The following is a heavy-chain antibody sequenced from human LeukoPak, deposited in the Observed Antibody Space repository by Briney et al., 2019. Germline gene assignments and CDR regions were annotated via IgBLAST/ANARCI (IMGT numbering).Heavy chain of an antibody. D-gene: IGHD6-13*01. CDR1: GGSISSYY. CDR3: ARVGSSWPHYYFDY. Sequence: PSQTLSLTCTVSGGSISSYYWSWIRQPAGKGLEWIGRIYTSGSTNYNPSLKSRVTISIDTSKNQFSLKLSSVTAADTAVYYCARVGSSWPHYYFDYWGLGTLVTVSS. J-gene: IGHJ4*02. CDR2: IYTSGST. V-gene: IGHV4-4*07.